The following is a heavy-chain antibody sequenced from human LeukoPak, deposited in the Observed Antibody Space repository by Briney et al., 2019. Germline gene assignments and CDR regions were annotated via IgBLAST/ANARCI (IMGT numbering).Heavy chain of an antibody. V-gene: IGHV3-9*01. CDR2: ISWNSGTI. J-gene: IGHJ1*01. CDR3: ARAYKDRSLAGKKEFFQH. Sequence: GGSLRLSCAASGFTFDNYAMNWVRQVPGKGLEWISLISWNSGTIGYADSVKGRFTISRDNANHFLYLQMNSLRAEDTALYYCARAYKDRSLAGKKEFFQHWGQGTLVTVSS. CDR1: GFTFDNYA. D-gene: IGHD6-19*01.